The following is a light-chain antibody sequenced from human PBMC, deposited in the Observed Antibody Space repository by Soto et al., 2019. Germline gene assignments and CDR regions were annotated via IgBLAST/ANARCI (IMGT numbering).Light chain of an antibody. CDR3: QQYXSSPPYT. CDR1: XXXXSXX. Sequence: EIVLTQSPGTLSLSXGXXXXXXXXXSXXXXSXXXAWYQQKPGQAPRLLIYGASSRATGIPDRFSGSGSGTDFTLTISRLEPEDFAVYYXQQYXSSPPYTFGQGTKLEIK. V-gene: IGKV3-20*01. J-gene: IGKJ2*01. CDR2: GAS.